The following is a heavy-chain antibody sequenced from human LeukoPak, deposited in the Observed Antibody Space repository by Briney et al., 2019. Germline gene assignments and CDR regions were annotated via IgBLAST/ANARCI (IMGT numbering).Heavy chain of an antibody. CDR1: GYTFTSYD. Sequence: VASVKVSCKASGYTFTSYDINWVRQATGQGLEWMGWMNPNSGNTGYAQKFQGRVTMTRNTSISTAYMELSSLRSEDTAVYYCARVRRRGGSLYYYYGMDVWGQGTTVTVSS. J-gene: IGHJ6*02. CDR2: MNPNSGNT. D-gene: IGHD2-15*01. CDR3: ARVRRRGGSLYYYYGMDV. V-gene: IGHV1-8*01.